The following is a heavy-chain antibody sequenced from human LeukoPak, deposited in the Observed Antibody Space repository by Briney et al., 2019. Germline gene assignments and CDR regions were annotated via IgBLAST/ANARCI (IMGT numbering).Heavy chain of an antibody. V-gene: IGHV3-21*01. D-gene: IGHD1-26*01. J-gene: IGHJ6*03. CDR1: GFTFSSYG. CDR3: ARDPYSGSYGADYYYYMDV. Sequence: GGSLRLSCAASGFTFSSYGMNWVRQTPGQGLEWVSSITSGSSHIYYADSVKGRFTISRDNAKHSLYLQMNSLRAEDTAVYYCARDPYSGSYGADYYYYMDVWGKGTTVTISS. CDR2: ITSGSSHI.